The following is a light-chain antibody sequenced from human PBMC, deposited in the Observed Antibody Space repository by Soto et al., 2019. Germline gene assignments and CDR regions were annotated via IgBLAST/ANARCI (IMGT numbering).Light chain of an antibody. CDR1: QSVIYSDGNAY. V-gene: IGKV2-30*01. Sequence: DVVLTQSPLSLPVTLGQSASISCRSNQSVIYSDGNAYLNWLHQRPGQSPRRLIYRASNRDSGVQDRFSGSGSGTDFTLTITRVEAEDVGVYYCMQSTHWPPTFGRGTKVEIK. CDR3: MQSTHWPPT. J-gene: IGKJ1*01. CDR2: RAS.